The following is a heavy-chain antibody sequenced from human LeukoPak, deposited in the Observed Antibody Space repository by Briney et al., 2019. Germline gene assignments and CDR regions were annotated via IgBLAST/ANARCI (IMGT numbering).Heavy chain of an antibody. V-gene: IGHV1-46*01. J-gene: IGHJ5*02. Sequence: ASVKVSCKASGYTFTIYYIKWVRQAPGQGLEWMGLINPTGGSTGYAQKFQGRVTMTRDMSTSTDYMELSSLRSEDTAIYYCARDNSVGDNAWWFDPWGQGTLVTVSS. D-gene: IGHD1-26*01. CDR1: GYTFTIYY. CDR2: INPTGGST. CDR3: ARDNSVGDNAWWFDP.